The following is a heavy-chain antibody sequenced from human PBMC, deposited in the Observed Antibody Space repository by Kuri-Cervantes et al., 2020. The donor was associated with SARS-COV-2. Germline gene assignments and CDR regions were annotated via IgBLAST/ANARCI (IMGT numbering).Heavy chain of an antibody. CDR2: MYFNGRT. V-gene: IGHV4-59*01. CDR1: GGSIRSYF. Sequence: SETLSLTYNVSGGSIRSYFWSWIRQAPGKGLEWIGCMYFNGRTNYNPSLKRRVSMSVDTSKSQFSLNLASMSAADTAVYYCAKGARGDMDAFDIWGLGTMVTVSS. J-gene: IGHJ3*02. D-gene: IGHD2-15*01. CDR3: AKGARGDMDAFDI.